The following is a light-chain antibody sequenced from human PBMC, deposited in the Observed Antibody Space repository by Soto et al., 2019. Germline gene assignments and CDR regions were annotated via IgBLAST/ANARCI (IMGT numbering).Light chain of an antibody. CDR2: AAS. Sequence: DIKMTQSASSLSASVGGIVTITCRASQSISNYLNWYQQKPGKAPNLLIHAASSLQSGVPPRFSGSGSGTDFTLTISSLQPEDFATYFCQQSYRNPITFGQGTRLEIK. CDR1: QSISNY. J-gene: IGKJ5*01. V-gene: IGKV1-39*01. CDR3: QQSYRNPIT.